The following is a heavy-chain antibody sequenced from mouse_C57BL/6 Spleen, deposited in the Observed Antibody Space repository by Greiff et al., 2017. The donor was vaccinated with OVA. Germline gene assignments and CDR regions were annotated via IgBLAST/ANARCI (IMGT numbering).Heavy chain of an antibody. D-gene: IGHD2-1*01. CDR2: ISSGGSYT. CDR3: ARHRFGNYPYY. CDR1: GFTFSSYG. V-gene: IGHV5-6*01. J-gene: IGHJ2*01. Sequence: EVQRVESGGDLVKPGGSLKLSCAASGFTFSSYGMSWVRQTPDKRLEWVATISSGGSYTYYPDSVKGRFTISRDNAKNTLYLQMSSLKSEDTAMYYCARHRFGNYPYYWGQGTTLTVSS.